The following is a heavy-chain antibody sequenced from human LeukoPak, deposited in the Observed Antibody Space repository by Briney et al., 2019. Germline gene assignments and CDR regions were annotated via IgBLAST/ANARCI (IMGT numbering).Heavy chain of an antibody. CDR1: GYTYSGYY. J-gene: IGHJ4*02. CDR2: INPNSGGA. Sequence: ASVKLSCKASGYTYSGYYMHWVRHAPGQGLEWMGRINPNSGGANYAQKFQGRVTMTRDTSISTAYMELSRLRSDDTAVYYCASVGYYDTTGLYYFDYWGQGSSVTVSS. CDR3: ASVGYYDTTGLYYFDY. V-gene: IGHV1-2*06. D-gene: IGHD3-22*01.